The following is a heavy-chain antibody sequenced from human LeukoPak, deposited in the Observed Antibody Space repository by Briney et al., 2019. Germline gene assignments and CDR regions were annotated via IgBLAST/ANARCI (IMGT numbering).Heavy chain of an antibody. CDR2: IKSDGSAT. J-gene: IGHJ4*02. V-gene: IGHV3-7*03. CDR1: GFTFSGYW. Sequence: GGSLRLSCAASGFTFSGYWMDWVRQAPGKGLEWVATIKSDGSATYYVDSVKGRFTISRDNAKNSLYLQMNTLTDEDTAVYYCARETNWSRDYWGQGNLGSVSS. D-gene: IGHD1-1*01. CDR3: ARETNWSRDY.